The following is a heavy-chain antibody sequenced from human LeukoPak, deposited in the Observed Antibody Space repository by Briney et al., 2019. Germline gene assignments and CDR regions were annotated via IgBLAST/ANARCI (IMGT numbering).Heavy chain of an antibody. CDR2: ISSSSSYI. J-gene: IGHJ3*02. Sequence: PGGSLRLSCAASGFTFSSYAMTWVRQAPGKGLEWVSSISSSSSYIYYADSVKGRFTISRDNAKNSLYLQMNSLRAEDTAVYYCARDQRTLEAFDIWGQGTMVTVSS. CDR3: ARDQRTLEAFDI. V-gene: IGHV3-21*01. CDR1: GFTFSSYA. D-gene: IGHD2-2*01.